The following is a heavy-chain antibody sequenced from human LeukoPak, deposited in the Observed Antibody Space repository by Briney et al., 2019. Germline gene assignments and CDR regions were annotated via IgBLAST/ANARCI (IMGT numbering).Heavy chain of an antibody. CDR1: VFTFSSYA. V-gene: IGHV3-23*01. CDR3: ASYSGSSDPFDY. D-gene: IGHD1-26*01. CDR2: ISGSGGST. Sequence: GGSLRLSCAASVFTFSSYAMSWVRQAPGKGLEWVSAISGSGGSTYYADSVKGRFTISRDNSKNTLYLQMNSLRAEDTAVYYCASYSGSSDPFDYWGQGTLVTVSS. J-gene: IGHJ4*02.